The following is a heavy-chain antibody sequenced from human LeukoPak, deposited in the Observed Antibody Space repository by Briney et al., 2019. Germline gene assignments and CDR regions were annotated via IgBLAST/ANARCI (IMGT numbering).Heavy chain of an antibody. V-gene: IGHV4-34*01. CDR1: GESFSGYY. J-gene: IGHJ1*01. CDR3: ARLRAA. D-gene: IGHD6-13*01. Sequence: PSETLSLTCAVYGESFSGYYWSWIRQPPGKGLEWIGEINHSGSTNYNPSLKSRVTISVDTSKNQFSLKLSSVTAADTAVYYCARLRAAWGQGTLVTVSS. CDR2: INHSGST.